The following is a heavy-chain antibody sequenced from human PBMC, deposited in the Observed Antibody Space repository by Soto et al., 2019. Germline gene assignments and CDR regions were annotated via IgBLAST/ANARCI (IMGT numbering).Heavy chain of an antibody. CDR3: ARKYDYVWGSYRPALYNWFDP. CDR1: GGSISSSSYD. V-gene: IGHV4-39*01. Sequence: PSETLSLTCTVSGGSISSSSYDWGWIRQPPGKGLEWIGSIYYSGSTYYNPSLKSRVTISVDTSKNQFSLKLSSVTAADTAVYYCARKYDYVWGSYRPALYNWFDPWGQGTLVTVSS. CDR2: IYYSGST. D-gene: IGHD3-16*02. J-gene: IGHJ5*02.